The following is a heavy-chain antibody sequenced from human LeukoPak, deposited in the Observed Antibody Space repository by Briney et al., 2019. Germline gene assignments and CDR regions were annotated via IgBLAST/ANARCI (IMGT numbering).Heavy chain of an antibody. CDR2: IYSGGST. Sequence: GGSLRLSCVVSGFTVSSNYMSWVRQAPGKGLEWVSVIYSGGSTYYADSVKGRFTISRDNSKNTLYLQMNSLRAEDTAVYYCARVERLRWTAYWGQGTLVTVSS. V-gene: IGHV3-66*01. CDR1: GFTVSSNY. D-gene: IGHD4-23*01. CDR3: ARVERLRWTAY. J-gene: IGHJ4*02.